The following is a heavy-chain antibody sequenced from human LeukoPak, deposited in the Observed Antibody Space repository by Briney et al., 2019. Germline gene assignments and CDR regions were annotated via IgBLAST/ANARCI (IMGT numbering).Heavy chain of an antibody. D-gene: IGHD2-2*01. CDR2: ISYDGSNK. CDR1: GFTFSSYA. V-gene: IGHV3-30*04. CDR3: ARDRGIVVVPAAMGYYFDY. Sequence: PGGSLRLSCAASGFTFSSYAMHWVRQAPGKGLEWVAVISYDGSNKYYADSVKGRFTISRDNSKNTLYLQMNSLRAEDTAVYYCARDRGIVVVPAAMGYYFDYWGQGTLVTVSS. J-gene: IGHJ4*02.